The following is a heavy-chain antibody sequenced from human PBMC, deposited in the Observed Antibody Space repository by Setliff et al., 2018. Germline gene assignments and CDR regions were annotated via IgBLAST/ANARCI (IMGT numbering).Heavy chain of an antibody. Sequence: ASVKVSCKASGYMFKSYGINWTRQAAGQGFEWMGWISSYNENTKSAQKFQGRISMTTDTTTATSYMELRSLRSDDTAIYYCARSRDSGFYHQRDAYDIWGQGTMVTVSS. CDR2: ISSYNENT. D-gene: IGHD3-22*01. CDR1: GYMFKSYG. CDR3: ARSRDSGFYHQRDAYDI. J-gene: IGHJ3*02. V-gene: IGHV1-18*04.